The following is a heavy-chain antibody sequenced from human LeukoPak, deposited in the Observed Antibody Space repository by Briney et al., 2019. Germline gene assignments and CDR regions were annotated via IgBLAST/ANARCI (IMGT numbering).Heavy chain of an antibody. Sequence: GSLRLSCAPSGFTFSNYEMNWVRQAPGKGLEWVSFISTSGSLIYYADSVKGRFTISRDNAKNSLYLQMNGLRAEDTAIYYCARVSGRGWHFDYWGQGTLVTVSS. D-gene: IGHD1-26*01. CDR1: GFTFSNYE. CDR2: ISTSGSLI. V-gene: IGHV3-48*03. CDR3: ARVSGRGWHFDY. J-gene: IGHJ4*02.